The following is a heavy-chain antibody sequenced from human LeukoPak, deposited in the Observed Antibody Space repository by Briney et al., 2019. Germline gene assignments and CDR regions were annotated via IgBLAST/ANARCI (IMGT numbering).Heavy chain of an antibody. J-gene: IGHJ5*02. CDR3: AREKQVSATGYSSSWSRTGFDP. CDR1: GYTFTGYY. Sequence: RASVTVSCKASGYTFTGYYMHWVRQAPGQGLERMGWINPNSGGTNYAQKFQGRVTMTRDTSISTAYMELSRLRSDDTAVYYCAREKQVSATGYSSSWSRTGFDPWGQGTLVTVSS. V-gene: IGHV1-2*02. D-gene: IGHD6-13*01. CDR2: INPNSGGT.